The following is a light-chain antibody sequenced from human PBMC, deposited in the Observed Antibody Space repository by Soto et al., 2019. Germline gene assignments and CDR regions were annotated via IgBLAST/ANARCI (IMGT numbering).Light chain of an antibody. CDR3: QQSYSTPIFT. Sequence: DIQVTQSPSSLSASVGDRVTITCRASQSISNYLHWYQQKPGNAPRLLIYYASNLQSGVPSRFSGSGSGSDFTLTISSRQPEDFAVYYCQQSYSTPIFTFGPGTKVDIK. V-gene: IGKV1-39*01. CDR1: QSISNY. J-gene: IGKJ3*01. CDR2: YAS.